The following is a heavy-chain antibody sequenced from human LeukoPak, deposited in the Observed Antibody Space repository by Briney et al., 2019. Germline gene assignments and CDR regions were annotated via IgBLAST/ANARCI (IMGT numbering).Heavy chain of an antibody. Sequence: ASVKDSCKASGYTFTSYDINWVRQATGQGLEWMGWMNPNSGNTGYAQKFQGRVTMTRNTSISTAYMELSSLRSEDTAVYYCARVYCSGGSCFGYWGQGTLVTVSS. CDR3: ARVYCSGGSCFGY. D-gene: IGHD2-15*01. V-gene: IGHV1-8*01. J-gene: IGHJ4*02. CDR2: MNPNSGNT. CDR1: GYTFTSYD.